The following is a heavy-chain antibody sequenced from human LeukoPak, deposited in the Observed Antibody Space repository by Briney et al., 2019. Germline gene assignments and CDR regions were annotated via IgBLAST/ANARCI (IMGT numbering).Heavy chain of an antibody. Sequence: GASVKVSCKASGYTFTGYYMHWVRQAPGQGLEWMGWINPNSGGTNYAQKFRGRVSMTRDTSINTAYMDLSSLESDDTAVYYCARGGLIVATIFSAFDIWGQGTMVTVSS. CDR1: GYTFTGYY. D-gene: IGHD5-12*01. CDR3: ARGGLIVATIFSAFDI. CDR2: INPNSGGT. V-gene: IGHV1-2*02. J-gene: IGHJ3*02.